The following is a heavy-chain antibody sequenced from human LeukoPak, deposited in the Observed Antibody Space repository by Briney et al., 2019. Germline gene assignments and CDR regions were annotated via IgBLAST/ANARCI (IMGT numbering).Heavy chain of an antibody. J-gene: IGHJ4*02. Sequence: ASVKVSCKASGYTFTVYYMHWVRQAPGQGLEWMRWINPNSGGTNYAQKCQGRVTMTRDTSISTAYMELSRLRSDDTAVYYCARDPELDSSSWYYFDYWGQGTLVTVSS. D-gene: IGHD6-13*01. V-gene: IGHV1-2*02. CDR3: ARDPELDSSSWYYFDY. CDR1: GYTFTVYY. CDR2: INPNSGGT.